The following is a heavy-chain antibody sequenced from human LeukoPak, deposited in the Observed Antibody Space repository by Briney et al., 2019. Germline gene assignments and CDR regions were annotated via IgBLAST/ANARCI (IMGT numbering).Heavy chain of an antibody. J-gene: IGHJ3*02. D-gene: IGHD1-26*01. V-gene: IGHV3-30*02. CDR2: IRYDGSNK. Sequence: PGGSLRLSCAASGFTFSSYGMHWVRQAPGKGLEWVAFIRYDGSNKYYADSVKGRFTISRDNSKNTLYLQMNSLRAEDTAVYYCARDNVGARTFDIWGQGTMVTVSS. CDR1: GFTFSSYG. CDR3: ARDNVGARTFDI.